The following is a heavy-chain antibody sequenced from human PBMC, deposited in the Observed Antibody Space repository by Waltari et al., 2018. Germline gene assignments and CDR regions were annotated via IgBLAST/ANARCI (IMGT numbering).Heavy chain of an antibody. CDR1: GGSISSYY. D-gene: IGHD1-1*01. J-gene: IGHJ2*01. CDR3: ARRGKVWAGTPPEWYFDL. Sequence: QVQLQESGPGLVKPSETLSLTCTVSGGSISSYYRRRIRQPPGKGLEWIGYIYYSGSHNYNPSLKSRVTISVETSKNQFSLKLSSVTAADTAVYYCARRGKVWAGTPPEWYFDLWGRGTLVTVSS. CDR2: IYYSGSH. V-gene: IGHV4-59*01.